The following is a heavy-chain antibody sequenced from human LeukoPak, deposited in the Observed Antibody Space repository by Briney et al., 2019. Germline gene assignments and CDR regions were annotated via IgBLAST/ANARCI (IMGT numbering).Heavy chain of an antibody. D-gene: IGHD6-19*01. CDR3: ATRYSSGWYGLTFDI. J-gene: IGHJ3*02. CDR2: IYTSGST. CDR1: GGSISSYY. V-gene: IGHV4-4*07. Sequence: SETLSLTCTVSGGSISSYYWSWIRQPAGKGLEWIRHIYTSGSTNYNPSLKSRVTMSVDTFKNQFSLKLSSVTAADTAVYYCATRYSSGWYGLTFDIWGQGTMVTVSS.